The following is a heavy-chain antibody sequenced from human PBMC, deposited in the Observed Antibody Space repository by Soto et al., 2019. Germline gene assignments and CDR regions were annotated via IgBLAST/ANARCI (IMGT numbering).Heavy chain of an antibody. D-gene: IGHD4-17*01. CDR3: ARHRTGDYYYYGMDV. V-gene: IGHV4-39*01. CDR1: GGAISDARFY. Sequence: SETLSLTCSLSGGAISDARFYWGWIRQTPGKGLEWIGSIFYSGTTYFNPSLQSRVTISVDTSKNQFSLKLSSVTAADTAVYYCARHRTGDYYYYGMDVWGQGTTVTVSS. CDR2: IFYSGTT. J-gene: IGHJ6*02.